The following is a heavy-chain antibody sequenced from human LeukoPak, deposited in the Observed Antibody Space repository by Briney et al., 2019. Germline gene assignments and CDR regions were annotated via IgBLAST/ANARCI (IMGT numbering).Heavy chain of an antibody. CDR1: GFTFSSYW. V-gene: IGHV3-9*01. CDR2: ISWNSGSI. CDR3: AKAPDYGGNSGSFDY. Sequence: GGSLRLSCAASGFTFSSYWMNWVRHAPGKGLEWVSGISWNSGSIGYADSVKGRFTISRDNAKNSLYLQMNSLRAEDTALYYCAKAPDYGGNSGSFDYWGQGTLVTVSS. J-gene: IGHJ4*02. D-gene: IGHD4-23*01.